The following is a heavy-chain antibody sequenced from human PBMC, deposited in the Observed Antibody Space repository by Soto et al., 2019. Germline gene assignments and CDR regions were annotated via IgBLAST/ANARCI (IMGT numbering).Heavy chain of an antibody. Sequence: PSETLSLTCAVYGGSFSGYYWSWIRQPPGKGLEWIGEINHSGSTNYNPSLKSRVTISVDTSKNQFSLKLSSVTAADTAVYYCARASSFLLRFLEWFRDPDAFDIWGQGTMVTVSS. CDR1: GGSFSGYY. D-gene: IGHD3-3*01. CDR2: INHSGST. J-gene: IGHJ3*02. V-gene: IGHV4-34*01. CDR3: ARASSFLLRFLEWFRDPDAFDI.